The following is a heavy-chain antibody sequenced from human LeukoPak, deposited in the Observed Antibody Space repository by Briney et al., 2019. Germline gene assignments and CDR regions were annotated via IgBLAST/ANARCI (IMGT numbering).Heavy chain of an antibody. V-gene: IGHV4-39*02. D-gene: IGHD2-21*01. Sequence: SETLSLTCQVSGGSVDCSSCFWGWIRQPPGKGLEWLGSIHYTGITNDNPSLKSRVTTSVDTSQNHFSLRLKSVTAADTAVYYCVRFSLFDLAFDYWGQGTLVSVSS. CDR3: VRFSLFDLAFDY. J-gene: IGHJ4*02. CDR2: IHYTGIT. CDR1: GGSVDCSSCF.